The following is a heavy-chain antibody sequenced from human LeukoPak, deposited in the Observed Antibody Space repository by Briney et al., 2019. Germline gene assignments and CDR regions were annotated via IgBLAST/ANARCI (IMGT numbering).Heavy chain of an antibody. J-gene: IGHJ4*02. V-gene: IGHV3-66*01. CDR1: GFTVSDNY. CDR3: ATYRQVLLPFES. Sequence: GGSLRLSCAASGFTVSDNYMSWVRQAPGKGLEWVSVIYSGDSTYYADSVKGRFTISRDNSKNTLYLQMNSLRAEDTAVYYCATYRQVLLPFESWGQGTLVTVSS. D-gene: IGHD2-8*02. CDR2: IYSGDST.